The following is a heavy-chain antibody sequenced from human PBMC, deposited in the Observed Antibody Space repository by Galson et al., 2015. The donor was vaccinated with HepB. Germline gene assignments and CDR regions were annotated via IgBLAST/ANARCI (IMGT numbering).Heavy chain of an antibody. J-gene: IGHJ4*02. D-gene: IGHD1-26*01. Sequence: SLRLSCAASGFTFSTNGMHWVRQAPGKGLEWVSTISSRGISTYYVDSVKGRFTISRDNSKNTLYLQMNSLRPEDTAIYYCVKVDSGSIDYWGRGTLVTGSS. V-gene: IGHV3-23*01. CDR1: GFTFSTNG. CDR3: VKVDSGSIDY. CDR2: ISSRGIST.